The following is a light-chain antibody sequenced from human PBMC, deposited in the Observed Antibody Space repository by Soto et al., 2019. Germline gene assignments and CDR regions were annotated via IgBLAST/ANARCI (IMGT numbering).Light chain of an antibody. V-gene: IGKV3-15*01. Sequence: EIVMTQSPATLSVSPGERATLSCSASQSVSSNLAWYQQKPGQAPRLLICGASTRATGIPARFSGSGSGTEFTLTISSLQSEDFAVYYCQQYNNWPPWTFGQGTKVEIK. CDR2: GAS. J-gene: IGKJ1*01. CDR3: QQYNNWPPWT. CDR1: QSVSSN.